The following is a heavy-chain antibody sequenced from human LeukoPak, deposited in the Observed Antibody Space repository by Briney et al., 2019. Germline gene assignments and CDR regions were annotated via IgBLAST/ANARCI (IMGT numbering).Heavy chain of an antibody. CDR1: GYTFTSYD. CDR3: ARTTYYYGSGSYYTLSQITVGYYYGMDV. J-gene: IGHJ6*02. V-gene: IGHV1-8*01. D-gene: IGHD3-10*01. Sequence: ASVKVSCKASGYTFTSYDINWVRQATGQGLEWMGWMNPNSGNTGYAQKFQGRVTMTRNTSISTAYMELSSLRSEDTAVYYCARTTYYYGSGSYYTLSQITVGYYYGMDVWGQETTVTASS. CDR2: MNPNSGNT.